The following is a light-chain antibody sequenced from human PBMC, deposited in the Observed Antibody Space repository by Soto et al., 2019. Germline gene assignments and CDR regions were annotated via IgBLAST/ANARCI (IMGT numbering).Light chain of an antibody. V-gene: IGKV3-11*01. CDR1: QSVSSC. Sequence: EIVLTHSPATLCVCRGGRAKLSCRASQSVSSCLAWYQQKPGKAPRLLIYDASNKATGIPARFSGSGSGADFTITVSNLESADLPVHSSQQCSNWTLTFGGGTKVDIK. CDR3: QQCSNWTLT. CDR2: DAS. J-gene: IGKJ4*01.